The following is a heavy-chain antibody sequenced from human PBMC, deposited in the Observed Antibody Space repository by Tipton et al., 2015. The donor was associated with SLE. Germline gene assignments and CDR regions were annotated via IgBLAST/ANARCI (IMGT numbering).Heavy chain of an antibody. J-gene: IGHJ4*02. CDR3: ARLGSGWSSRGSTFDY. Sequence: TLSLTCTVSGGSLISSSYCWGWIRQPPGKGREWIGNIYYSGSTDYNPSLKSRVTIAVDTSKNQFSLKLSSVTAADTAVYYCARLGSGWSSRGSTFDYWGQGTLVTFSS. V-gene: IGHV4-39*07. D-gene: IGHD6-19*01. CDR2: IYYSGST. CDR1: GGSLISSSYC.